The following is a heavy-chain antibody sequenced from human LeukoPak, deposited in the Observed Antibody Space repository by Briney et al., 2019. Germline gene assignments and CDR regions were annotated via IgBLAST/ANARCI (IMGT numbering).Heavy chain of an antibody. V-gene: IGHV3-23*01. CDR3: AKGYYDSHRGFFEY. Sequence: PGGSLRLSCTASGFTFHNYAMTWVRQAQGKGLDWVSTVSGTGTSTFYADSVKVRATISRDNSKNMLYLQMSSLRAEDTAMYYCAKGYYDSHRGFFEYWGLGTLVTVSS. D-gene: IGHD3-3*01. J-gene: IGHJ4*02. CDR2: VSGTGTST. CDR1: GFTFHNYA.